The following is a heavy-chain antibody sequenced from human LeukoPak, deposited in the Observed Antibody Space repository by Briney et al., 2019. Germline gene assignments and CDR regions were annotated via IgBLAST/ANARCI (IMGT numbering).Heavy chain of an antibody. D-gene: IGHD2-2*01. CDR3: ARLYCSSTSCLLDY. J-gene: IGHJ4*02. Sequence: PGGSLRLSCAASGFTFSTYAMHWVRRAPGKGPEYVSAISSNGGSTYYANSVKGRFTISRDNSKNTLSLQMGSLRAEDMAVYYCARLYCSSTSCLLDYWGQGTLVTVSS. CDR2: ISSNGGST. V-gene: IGHV3-64*01. CDR1: GFTFSTYA.